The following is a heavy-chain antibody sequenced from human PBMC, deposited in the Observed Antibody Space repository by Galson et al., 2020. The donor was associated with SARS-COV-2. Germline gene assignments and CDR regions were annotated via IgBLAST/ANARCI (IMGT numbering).Heavy chain of an antibody. D-gene: IGHD6-13*01. Sequence: SVPVSFLDSLYTLTSYGISWVRPAPAQGLEWMGWISAYHGNTHKAQKLQGRVTMTTDTSTSTDYLELRSLRSDDTAVYYCARSVLLVPDANYYYDGRDVWGQGTTVTVSS. V-gene: IGHV1-18*04. CDR2: ISAYHGNT. CDR1: LYTLTSYG. CDR3: ARSVLLVPDANYYYDGRDV. J-gene: IGHJ6*02.